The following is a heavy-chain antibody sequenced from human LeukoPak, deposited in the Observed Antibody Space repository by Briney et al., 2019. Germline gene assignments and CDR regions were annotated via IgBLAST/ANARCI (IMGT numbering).Heavy chain of an antibody. D-gene: IGHD1-26*01. CDR3: AKDPGGSYSHFDY. Sequence: GGSLRLSCAASGFNFINYGMHWVRQAPGKGLEWVAFIRYDGSNKYYADSVRGRFTISRDNSKNTLYLQMNSLRAEDTAVYYCAKDPGGSYSHFDYWGQGTLVIVSS. CDR1: GFNFINYG. J-gene: IGHJ4*02. CDR2: IRYDGSNK. V-gene: IGHV3-30*02.